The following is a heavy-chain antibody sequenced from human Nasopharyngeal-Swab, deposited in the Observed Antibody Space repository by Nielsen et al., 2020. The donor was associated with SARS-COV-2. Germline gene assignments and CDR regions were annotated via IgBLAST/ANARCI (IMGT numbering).Heavy chain of an antibody. D-gene: IGHD2-8*01. CDR1: GVSISSGSYY. CDR2: MFTIGNT. J-gene: IGHJ6*02. Sequence: SETLSLTCSVSGVSISSGSYYWSWIRQPAGKGLEWIGHMFTIGNTNYNPSTTSTVSISMDPSKNQFSLRLSSVTAADTAVYYCAREDRCTLTSFYYALDVWGQGSTVTVSS. V-gene: IGHV4-61*09. CDR3: AREDRCTLTSFYYALDV.